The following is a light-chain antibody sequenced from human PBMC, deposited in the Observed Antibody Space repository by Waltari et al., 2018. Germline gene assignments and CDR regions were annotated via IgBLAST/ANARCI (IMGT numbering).Light chain of an antibody. Sequence: QSALTQPASVSGSPGQPITISCTGTSGAIGGYFDVSWYQQHPGKAPKLMIYEVTNRPSGVSNRFSGSKSGNTASLTISGLQAEDEADYYCSSYTSFSTWVFGGGTKLTVL. CDR2: EVT. CDR1: SGAIGGYFD. J-gene: IGLJ3*02. CDR3: SSYTSFSTWV. V-gene: IGLV2-14*01.